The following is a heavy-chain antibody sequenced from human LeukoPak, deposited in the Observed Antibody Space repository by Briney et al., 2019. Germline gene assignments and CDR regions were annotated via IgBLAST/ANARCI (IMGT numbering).Heavy chain of an antibody. CDR1: GFTVVTYG. Sequence: GWSLRLSCAPSGFTVVTYGMYWFRQAPGKGLEWVAFIWNDGSRTYYGESVKGRCTISKDDSKNTVYLQMNSLRVEDTAVYYCARASGYGRGLPSEYWGQGTQVTVAS. J-gene: IGHJ4*02. D-gene: IGHD6-19*01. CDR3: ARASGYGRGLPSEY. CDR2: IWNDGSRT. V-gene: IGHV3-33*07.